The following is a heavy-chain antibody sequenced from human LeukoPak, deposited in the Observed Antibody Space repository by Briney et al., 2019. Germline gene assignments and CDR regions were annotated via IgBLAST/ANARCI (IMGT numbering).Heavy chain of an antibody. J-gene: IGHJ4*02. V-gene: IGHV4-59*01. CDR1: GGSISSYY. CDR3: ARSGSYHYYFDY. D-gene: IGHD1-26*01. CDR2: IYYSGST. Sequence: SETLSLTCTVSGGSISSYYWSWIRQPPGKGLEWIGYIYYSGSTNYNPSLKSRVTISVDTSKNQFSLKLSSVTAADTAVYYCARSGSYHYYFDYWGQGTLVTVSS.